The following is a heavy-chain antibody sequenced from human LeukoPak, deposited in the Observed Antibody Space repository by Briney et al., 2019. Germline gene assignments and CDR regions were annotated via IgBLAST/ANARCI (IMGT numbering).Heavy chain of an antibody. CDR1: GFTFSSYG. J-gene: IGHJ6*02. CDR2: ISYDGSNK. CDR3: ATSWGPDTSAFRWGRDGMDV. Sequence: GGSLRLSCAASGFTFSSYGMHWVRQAPGKGLEWVAVISYDGSNKYYADSVKGRFTISRDNSKNTQYLQMNSLRAEDTAVYYCATSWGPDTSAFRWGRDGMDVWGQGTTVIVS. D-gene: IGHD3-16*01. V-gene: IGHV3-30*03.